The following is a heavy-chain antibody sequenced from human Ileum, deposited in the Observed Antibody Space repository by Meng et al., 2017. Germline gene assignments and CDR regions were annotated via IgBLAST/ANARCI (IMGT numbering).Heavy chain of an antibody. J-gene: IGHJ4*02. CDR3: ARVVDGYIYGGYFDY. CDR1: GFTFSNYA. CDR2: ITVSGGST. D-gene: IGHD5-24*01. Sequence: EVQLLELGGGLVQPGGSLRLSCAASGFTFSNYAMTWVRQAPGKGLECLSSITVSGGSTYYVDSVKGRFTVSRDNSKNTLYVQMNSLRAEDTAVYYCARVVDGYIYGGYFDYWGPGNLVTVSS. V-gene: IGHV3-23*01.